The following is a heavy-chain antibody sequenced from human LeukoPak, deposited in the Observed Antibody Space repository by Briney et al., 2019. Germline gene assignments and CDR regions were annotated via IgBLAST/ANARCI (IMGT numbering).Heavy chain of an antibody. CDR1: GGSFSGYY. CDR2: INHSGST. D-gene: IGHD6-19*01. Sequence: SETLSLTCAVYGGSFSGYYWSWIRQTPGKGLEWIGEINHSGSTNYNPSLKSRVTISVDTSKNQFSLKLSSVTAADTAVYYCARHPQWLAYWYFDLWGRGTLVTVSS. V-gene: IGHV4-34*01. J-gene: IGHJ2*01. CDR3: ARHPQWLAYWYFDL.